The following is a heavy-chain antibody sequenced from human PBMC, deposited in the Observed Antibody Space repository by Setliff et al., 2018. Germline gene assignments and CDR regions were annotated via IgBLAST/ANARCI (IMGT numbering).Heavy chain of an antibody. D-gene: IGHD5-18*01. Sequence: SVKVSCKASGGTFSSYAISWVRQAPGQGLEWMGGIIPILGIANYAQKFQGRVTITADESTSTAYMELRSLRSEDTAVYYCARDSRGEEDTAFNWFDPWGQGTLVTVSS. CDR3: ARDSRGEEDTAFNWFDP. J-gene: IGHJ5*02. CDR1: GGTFSSYA. V-gene: IGHV1-69*10. CDR2: IIPILGIA.